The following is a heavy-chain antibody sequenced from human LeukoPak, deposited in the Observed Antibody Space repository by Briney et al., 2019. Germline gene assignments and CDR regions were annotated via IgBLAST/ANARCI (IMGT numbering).Heavy chain of an antibody. Sequence: GVSLRLSCAASGFTFYNYDMMRVPHAPGQGVVGVSDFSGSGGSTLHTVHVRGRFPIYRDIRKNTLYLQMHSPRAEDAAVYDCAKDWGFSYGSGSYFEYWGQGTLVTVSS. CDR1: GFTFYNYD. D-gene: IGHD3-10*01. CDR2: FSGSGGST. J-gene: IGHJ4*02. CDR3: AKDWGFSYGSGSYFEY. V-gene: IGHV3-23*01.